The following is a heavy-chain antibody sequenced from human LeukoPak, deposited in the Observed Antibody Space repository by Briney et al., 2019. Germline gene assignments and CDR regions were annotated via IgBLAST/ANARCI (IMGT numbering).Heavy chain of an antibody. D-gene: IGHD6-13*01. V-gene: IGHV1-46*01. J-gene: IGHJ6*03. CDR2: INPSGDGT. CDR3: ARERIEAAAGTSTWNYMDV. CDR1: GYSLTSYF. Sequence: ASVKVSCKASGYSLTSYFMHWVRQAPGQGLEWVGVINPSGDGTSYTQKFQGRVTITADKSTSTAYMELSSLRSEDTAVYYCARERIEAAAGTSTWNYMDVWGKGTTVTVSS.